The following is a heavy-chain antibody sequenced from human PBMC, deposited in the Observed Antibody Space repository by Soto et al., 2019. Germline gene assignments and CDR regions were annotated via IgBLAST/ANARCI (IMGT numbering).Heavy chain of an antibody. CDR3: AKLHGGYCSGGSCYWDWYFDL. CDR1: GFTFDDYA. J-gene: IGHJ2*01. D-gene: IGHD2-15*01. Sequence: EVQLVESGGGLVQPGRSLRLSCAASGFTFDDYAMHWVRQAPGKGLEWVSGIRWNSGSIGYADSVKGRFTISRDNAKNSLYLQMNSLRAEDTALYYCAKLHGGYCSGGSCYWDWYFDLWGRGTLVTVSS. V-gene: IGHV3-9*01. CDR2: IRWNSGSI.